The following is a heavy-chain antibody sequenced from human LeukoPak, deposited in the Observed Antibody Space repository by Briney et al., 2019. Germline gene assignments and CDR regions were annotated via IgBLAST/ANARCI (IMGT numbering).Heavy chain of an antibody. J-gene: IGHJ4*02. CDR1: GFTFSSFA. CDR2: VSYTRVAT. V-gene: IGHV3-23*01. Sequence: GGSLRLSCAASGFTFSSFALSWVRQAPGKGLEWVSGVSYTRVATYYADSVKGRFTISRDDSQNILYLQMNGLRAEDTAIYYCSKGQELDDGVLKSWGRGTLVTVSS. D-gene: IGHD1-1*01. CDR3: SKGQELDDGVLKS.